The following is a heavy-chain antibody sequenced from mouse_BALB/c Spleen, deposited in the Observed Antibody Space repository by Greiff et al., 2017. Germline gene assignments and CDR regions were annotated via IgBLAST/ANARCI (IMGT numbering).Heavy chain of an antibody. D-gene: IGHD1-1*01. J-gene: IGHJ3*01. CDR2: ISYSGST. CDR1: GDSITSGY. CDR3: ARHGSSSSWFAY. V-gene: IGHV3-8*02. Sequence: EVKLMESGPSLVKPSQTLSLTCSVTGDSITSGYWNWIRKFPGNKLEYMGYISYSGSTYYNPSLKSRISITRDTSKNQYYLQLNSVTTEDTATYYCARHGSSSSWFAYWGQGTLVTVSA.